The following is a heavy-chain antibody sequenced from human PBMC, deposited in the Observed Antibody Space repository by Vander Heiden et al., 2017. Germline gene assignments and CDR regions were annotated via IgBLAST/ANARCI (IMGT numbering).Heavy chain of an antibody. D-gene: IGHD2-15*01. CDR2: IKQDGSEK. Sequence: EVQLVESGGGLVQHGGSLRLSCAASGSTFSSYWMSWVRQAPGKGLEWVANIKQDGSEKYYVDSVKGRFTISRDNAKNSLYLQMNSLRAEDTAVYYCARDDCSGGSCYSTAPDYWGQGTLVTVSS. CDR3: ARDDCSGGSCYSTAPDY. J-gene: IGHJ4*02. CDR1: GSTFSSYW. V-gene: IGHV3-7*03.